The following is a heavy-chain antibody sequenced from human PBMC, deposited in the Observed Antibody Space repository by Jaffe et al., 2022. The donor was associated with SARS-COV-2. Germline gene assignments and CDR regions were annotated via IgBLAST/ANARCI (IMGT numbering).Heavy chain of an antibody. Sequence: EVQLVESGGVLVQPGGSLRLSCAASGFTFSAHWMSWVRQSPGKGLEWVANIKQDGSEKYYVDSVKGRFTISRDNAKNSLYLQMNSLRAEDTAVYYCARSQQAALDVWGKGTTVTVSS. J-gene: IGHJ6*04. V-gene: IGHV3-7*01. CDR2: IKQDGSEK. CDR1: GFTFSAHW. CDR3: ARSQQAALDV.